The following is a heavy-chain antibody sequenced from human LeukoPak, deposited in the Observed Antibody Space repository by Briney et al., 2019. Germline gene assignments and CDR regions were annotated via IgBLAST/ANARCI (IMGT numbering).Heavy chain of an antibody. CDR2: ISGSGGST. Sequence: QAGGSLRLSCAASGFTFSSYAMSWVSQAPGKGLEWVSAISGSGGSTYYADSVKGRFTISRDNSKNTLYLQMNSLRAEDTAVYYCANSPQKTAHGMDVWGKGTTVTVSS. CDR1: GFTFSSYA. CDR3: ANSPQKTAHGMDV. J-gene: IGHJ6*04. V-gene: IGHV3-23*01.